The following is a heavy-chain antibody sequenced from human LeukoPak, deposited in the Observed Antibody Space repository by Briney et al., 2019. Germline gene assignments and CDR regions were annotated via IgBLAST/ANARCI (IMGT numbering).Heavy chain of an antibody. J-gene: IGHJ3*02. V-gene: IGHV1-2*02. CDR1: GYTFTGYY. D-gene: IGHD1-1*01. Sequence: GASVKVSCKASGYTFTGYYIHWVRQAPGQGLEWMGWINPNSGGTNYAQKFQGRVTMTRDTSISTAYMELSRLRSDDTAVYYCARVLSAVQLERLGAFDIWGQGTLVTVSS. CDR2: INPNSGGT. CDR3: ARVLSAVQLERLGAFDI.